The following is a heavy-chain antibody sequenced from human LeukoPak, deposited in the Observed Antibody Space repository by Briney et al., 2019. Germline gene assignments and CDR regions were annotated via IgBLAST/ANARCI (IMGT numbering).Heavy chain of an antibody. CDR3: ARADYLVQ. Sequence: GGSLRLSCAASGFTFSSYSMTWVRQAPGKGLEWVASINQDGDEKHYVDSVKGRFTISRDSAKNSLYLQMNSPRVGDTAVYYCARADYLVQWGQGPLVSVSS. CDR1: GFTFSSYS. J-gene: IGHJ4*02. V-gene: IGHV3-7*02. CDR2: INQDGDEK.